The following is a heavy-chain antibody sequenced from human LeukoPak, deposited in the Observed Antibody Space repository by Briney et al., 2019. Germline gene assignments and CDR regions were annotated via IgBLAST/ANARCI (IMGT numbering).Heavy chain of an antibody. CDR2: ISAYNGNT. V-gene: IGHV1-18*01. J-gene: IGHJ6*02. Sequence: ASVKVSCKASGYTFTSYGISWVRQAPGQGLEWMGWISAYNGNTNYAQKLQGRVTMTTDTSTSTAYMELRSLRSDDTAVYYCARSQLKWELTLPYGMDVWGQGTTVTVSS. D-gene: IGHD1-26*01. CDR1: GYTFTSYG. CDR3: ARSQLKWELTLPYGMDV.